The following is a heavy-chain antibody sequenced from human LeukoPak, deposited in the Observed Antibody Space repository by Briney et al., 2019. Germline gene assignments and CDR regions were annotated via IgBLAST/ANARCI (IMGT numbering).Heavy chain of an antibody. D-gene: IGHD6-19*01. CDR2: IWYDGSNK. CDR3: ARGASSGWYGVYYYGMDV. V-gene: IGHV3-33*01. CDR1: GFTFSSYG. J-gene: IGHJ6*02. Sequence: GGSLRLSCAASGFTFSSYGMHWVRQAPGKGLGWVAVIWYDGSNKYYADSVKGRFTISRDNSKNTLYLQMNSLRAEDTAVYYCARGASSGWYGVYYYGMDVWGQGTTVTVSS.